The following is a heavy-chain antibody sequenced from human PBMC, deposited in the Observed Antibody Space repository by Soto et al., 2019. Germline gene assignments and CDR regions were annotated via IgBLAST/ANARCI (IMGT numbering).Heavy chain of an antibody. D-gene: IGHD3-22*01. V-gene: IGHV3-11*06. Sequence: GGSLRLSCAASGFTFSDYYMSWIRQAPGKGLEWVSYISSSSSYTNYADSVKGRFTISRDNAKNSLYLQMNSLRAEDTAVYYCAKVYDSSGYHSGWYFDYWGQGTLVTVSS. CDR1: GFTFSDYY. CDR3: AKVYDSSGYHSGWYFDY. J-gene: IGHJ4*02. CDR2: ISSSSSYT.